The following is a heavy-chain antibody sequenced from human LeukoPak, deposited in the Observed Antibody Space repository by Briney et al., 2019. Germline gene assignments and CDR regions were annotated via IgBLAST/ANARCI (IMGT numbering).Heavy chain of an antibody. D-gene: IGHD5-12*01. CDR3: ARVRAYSGYDYYFDY. CDR2: INHSGST. V-gene: IGHV4-34*01. Sequence: SETLSLTCAVYGGSFSGYYWSWIRQPPGKGLEWIGEINHSGSTYYNPSLKSRVTISVDTSKNQFSLKLSSVTAADTAVYYCARVRAYSGYDYYFDYWGQGTLVTVSS. CDR1: GGSFSGYY. J-gene: IGHJ4*02.